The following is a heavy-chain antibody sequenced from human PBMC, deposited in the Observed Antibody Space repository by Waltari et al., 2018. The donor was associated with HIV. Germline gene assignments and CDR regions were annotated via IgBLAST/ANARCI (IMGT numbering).Heavy chain of an antibody. J-gene: IGHJ4*01. D-gene: IGHD1-26*01. CDR2: VNPANGAT. CDR1: GHTFAAFH. CDR3: ARGESATWANLDF. V-gene: IGHV1-2*04. Sequence: QVQLVQSAAELKSPGASVQIACRTSGHTFAAFHIHWVRQAPGEGLQWVGWVNPANGATNYAQELQDWVSVTTDRSITTVYLTLKRLRSDDTAVYYCARGESATWANLDFWGQGTVVSVSS.